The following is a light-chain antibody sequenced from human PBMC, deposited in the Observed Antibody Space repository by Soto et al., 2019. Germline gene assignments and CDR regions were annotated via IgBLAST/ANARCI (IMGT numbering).Light chain of an antibody. V-gene: IGKV3-20*01. Sequence: EIVLTQSPGILSLSPGEGASLFCRASQSLSDRYLSWYQNKPGQSPRLLIYGASTRVPGTPDRFSGSGSGTDYILTITRQDPEDFAVYYCQQYSTSLYTFGQGTRLEIK. CDR3: QQYSTSLYT. CDR2: GAS. J-gene: IGKJ2*01. CDR1: QSLSDRY.